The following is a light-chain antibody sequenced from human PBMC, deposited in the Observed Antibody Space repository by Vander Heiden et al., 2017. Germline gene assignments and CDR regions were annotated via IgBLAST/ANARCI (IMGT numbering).Light chain of an antibody. V-gene: IGLV2-11*01. Sequence: QSAPTQPRPVSGSPGQSVTISCSGTSSDVGAYDYVSWYQQHPGKAPNLLIYDVTKWPSGVPDRFSGSKSGNTATLTISGLLTEDEADYYCCSYAGSYTWVFGGGTKVTVL. CDR2: DVT. CDR3: CSYAGSYTWV. J-gene: IGLJ3*02. CDR1: SSDVGAYDY.